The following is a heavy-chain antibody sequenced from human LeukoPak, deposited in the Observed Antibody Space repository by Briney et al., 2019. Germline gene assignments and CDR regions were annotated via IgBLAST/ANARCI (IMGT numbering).Heavy chain of an antibody. V-gene: IGHV3-7*04. CDR3: ARAVPPYYYDSSGYYLDY. CDR1: GFTFSSYW. CDR2: IKQDGSEK. J-gene: IGHJ4*02. Sequence: GGSLRLSCAASGFTFSSYWMSWVRQASGKGLEWVANIKQDGSEKYYVDSVKGRFTISRDNAKNSLYLQMNSLRAEDTAVYYCARAVPPYYYDSSGYYLDYWGQGTLVTVSS. D-gene: IGHD3-22*01.